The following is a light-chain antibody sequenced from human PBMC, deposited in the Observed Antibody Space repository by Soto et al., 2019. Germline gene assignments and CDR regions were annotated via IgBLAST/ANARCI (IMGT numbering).Light chain of an antibody. CDR3: SSYTSSSTQV. J-gene: IGLJ2*01. Sequence: QSALTQPASVSGSPGQSITISCTGTSSDVGGYNYVSWYQQHPGKAPKLMIYEVSNRPSGVSNRFSGSKSGNTASLTISGIQAEVEADYYCSSYTSSSTQVFGGGTKVTVL. V-gene: IGLV2-14*01. CDR1: SSDVGGYNY. CDR2: EVS.